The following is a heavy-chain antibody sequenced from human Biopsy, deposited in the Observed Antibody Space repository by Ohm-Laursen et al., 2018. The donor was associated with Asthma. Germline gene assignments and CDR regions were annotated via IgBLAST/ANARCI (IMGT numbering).Heavy chain of an antibody. CDR2: ISVYNGNT. V-gene: IGHV1-18*01. Sequence: ASVKVSCNTSGYTFNSAGITWVRQAPGQGLEWMGWISVYNGNTKVTQKLQYRVTMISDTSTSTAYMELRSLRSDEPAGHCCARAVDYSHYYGIDVWGQGTTVTVS. CDR3: ARAVDYSHYYGIDV. CDR1: GYTFNSAG. J-gene: IGHJ6*02. D-gene: IGHD3-10*01.